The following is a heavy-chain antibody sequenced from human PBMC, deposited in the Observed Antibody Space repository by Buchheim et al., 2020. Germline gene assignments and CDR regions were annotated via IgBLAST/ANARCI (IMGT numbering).Heavy chain of an antibody. CDR1: GYTFTNYV. D-gene: IGHD4-11*01. J-gene: IGHJ6*02. V-gene: IGHV1-18*01. CDR3: ARAPITAVTSVYFYYCAMDV. CDR2: ISAYNGDT. Sequence: QVQLVQSGAEVKKPGASVKVSCKASGYTFTNYVITWVRQAPGQGLEWMGWISAYNGDTNCAQNLQGRVTMTTDTSTSTAYMELRSLRSDDTAVYYCARAPITAVTSVYFYYCAMDVWGPGTT.